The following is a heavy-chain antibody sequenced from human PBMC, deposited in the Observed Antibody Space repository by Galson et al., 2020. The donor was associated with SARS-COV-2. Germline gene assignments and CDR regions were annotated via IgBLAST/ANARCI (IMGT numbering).Heavy chain of an antibody. D-gene: IGHD4-17*01. CDR1: NAPMSSYY. J-gene: IGHJ6*02. CDR2: ISYSGST. CDR3: ARDPAPLYGDNYCDGMDV. Sequence: ETSQTLSLTCSVSNAPMSSYYWSWIRQPPRKGLEWIGYISYSGSTSYNPSLRSQVTISVDLSKNQLSLKWTSLTAADTAVYYCARDPAPLYGDNYCDGMDVWGRGTTGTVSS. V-gene: IGHV4-59*01.